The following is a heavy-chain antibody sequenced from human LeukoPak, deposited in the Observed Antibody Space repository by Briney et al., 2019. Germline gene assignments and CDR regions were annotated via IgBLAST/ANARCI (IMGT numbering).Heavy chain of an antibody. D-gene: IGHD3-22*01. J-gene: IGHJ3*02. V-gene: IGHV3-48*01. CDR1: RFTFSTYS. CDR2: ISSSSGTI. Sequence: GGSLRLSCAASRFTFSTYSMTWVRQAPGKGLEWVSYISSSSGTIYYADSVKGRFTISRDNSKNTLYLQMNSLRAEDTAVYYCARDHYYDSSGYEDAFDIWGQGTMVTVSS. CDR3: ARDHYYDSSGYEDAFDI.